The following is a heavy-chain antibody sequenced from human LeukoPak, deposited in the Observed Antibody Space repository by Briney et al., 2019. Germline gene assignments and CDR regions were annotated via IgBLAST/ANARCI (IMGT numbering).Heavy chain of an antibody. V-gene: IGHV4-34*01. CDR1: GGSFSGYY. D-gene: IGHD6-13*01. J-gene: IGHJ6*02. Sequence: SETLSLTCAVYGGSFSGYYWSWIRQPPGKGLEWIGEINHSGSTNYNPSLKSRVTISVDTSKSQFSLKLSSVTAADTAVYYCARGPNDIAAAGLYGMDVWGQGTTVTVSS. CDR3: ARGPNDIAAAGLYGMDV. CDR2: INHSGST.